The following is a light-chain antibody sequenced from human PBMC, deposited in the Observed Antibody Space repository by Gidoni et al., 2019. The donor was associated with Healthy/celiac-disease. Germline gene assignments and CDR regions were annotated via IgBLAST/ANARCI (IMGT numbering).Light chain of an antibody. CDR1: QSVSSN. Sequence: EIVMTQSPATLSVSPGERATLCCRPSQSVSSNLAWYQQKPGQDPRLLIYGASTRATGIPARFSGSGSGTEFTLTISSLQSEDFAGYYCQQYNNWPPLTFGGGTKVEIK. J-gene: IGKJ4*01. CDR2: GAS. CDR3: QQYNNWPPLT. V-gene: IGKV3-15*01.